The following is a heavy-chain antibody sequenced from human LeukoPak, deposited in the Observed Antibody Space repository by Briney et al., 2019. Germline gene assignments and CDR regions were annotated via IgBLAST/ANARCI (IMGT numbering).Heavy chain of an antibody. D-gene: IGHD6-19*01. CDR1: GYTLTDLS. J-gene: IGHJ4*02. CDR2: FDPEDGET. Sequence: GASVKVSCKVSGYTLTDLSMHWVRQAPGKGLEWMGGFDPEDGETIYAQKFQGRVTMTEDTSTDTAYMELSSLRSEDTAVYYCARVVNGGWLKVFDYWGQGTLVTVSS. CDR3: ARVVNGGWLKVFDY. V-gene: IGHV1-24*01.